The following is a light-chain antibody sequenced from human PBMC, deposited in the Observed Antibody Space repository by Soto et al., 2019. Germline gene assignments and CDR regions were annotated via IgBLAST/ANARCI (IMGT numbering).Light chain of an antibody. Sequence: DIQMTQSPSSLSASVGDRVTITCRASQSIRSYLNWYQQKPGKAPKLLIYRASTLQSGVPSRFSGSGSGTDFSLTISSLQPEDYATYYCQQSSGTPITFGQGTRLDIK. V-gene: IGKV1-39*01. CDR1: QSIRSY. CDR2: RAS. J-gene: IGKJ5*01. CDR3: QQSSGTPIT.